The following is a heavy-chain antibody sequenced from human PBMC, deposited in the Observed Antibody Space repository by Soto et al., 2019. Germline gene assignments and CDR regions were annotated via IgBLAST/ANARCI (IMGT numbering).Heavy chain of an antibody. Sequence: QVQLQESGPGLVKPSETLSLTCTVSGGSISTFSWSWIRQAPGKALEWIGYIYYSGSTHYNSSLKSRVTISVDTSKNQFSLKLSSVTAADTAVYYCARGHVIGARGRWFDPWGQGTLVTVSS. J-gene: IGHJ5*02. CDR2: IYYSGST. D-gene: IGHD3-22*01. CDR3: ARGHVIGARGRWFDP. CDR1: GGSISTFS. V-gene: IGHV4-59*01.